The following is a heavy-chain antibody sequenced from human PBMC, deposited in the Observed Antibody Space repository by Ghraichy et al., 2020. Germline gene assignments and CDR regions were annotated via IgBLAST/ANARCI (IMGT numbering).Heavy chain of an antibody. CDR1: GYPFIGYY. Sequence: GESLNISCKASGYPFIGYYIHWVRQAPGQGLEWMGWIDPNSGGTNSAQKFQGRVTMTRDTSTSTVYMELTSLRSDDTAVFFCATDLGGYASGWIPGLHWGQGTLITVSS. V-gene: IGHV1-2*02. J-gene: IGHJ1*01. CDR2: IDPNSGGT. D-gene: IGHD6-19*01. CDR3: ATDLGGYASGWIPGLH.